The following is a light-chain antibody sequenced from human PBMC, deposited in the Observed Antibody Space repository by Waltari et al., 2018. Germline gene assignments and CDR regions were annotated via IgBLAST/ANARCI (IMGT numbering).Light chain of an antibody. CDR2: EVR. CDR3: SSYTPSATVL. V-gene: IGLV2-18*02. J-gene: IGLJ2*01. Sequence: QSALTQPPSVSGSPGQSVTSSCSGTSSDVGTYNRVSGYQQPPVTAPKLIIFEVRSRPSGVPDRFSGSKSGSTASLTISGLQTEDEGDYYCSSYTPSATVLFGGGTKLTVL. CDR1: SSDVGTYNR.